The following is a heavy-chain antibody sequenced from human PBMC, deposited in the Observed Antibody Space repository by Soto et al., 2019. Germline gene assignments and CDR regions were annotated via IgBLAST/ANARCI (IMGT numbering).Heavy chain of an antibody. D-gene: IGHD3-3*01. CDR2: LNAGNDNT. CDR1: GYTFTTYV. J-gene: IGHJ6*02. Sequence: ASVKVSCKASGYTFTTYVMHWVRQAPGQRLEWMGWLNAGNDNTEYSQKLQGRVTITRDTSASTVYMELSSLSSEDTAVNYCARVGQNYYGMDVWG. CDR3: ARVGQNYYGMDV. V-gene: IGHV1-3*01.